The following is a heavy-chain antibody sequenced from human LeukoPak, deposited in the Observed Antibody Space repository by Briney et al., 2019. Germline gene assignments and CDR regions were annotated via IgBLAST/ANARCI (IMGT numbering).Heavy chain of an antibody. D-gene: IGHD3-10*01. CDR1: GYTFTSYA. V-gene: IGHV7-4-1*02. Sequence: ASVKVSCKASGYTFTSYAMNWVRQAPGQGLEWMGWINTNTGNPTYAQGFTGRFVFSLDTSVSTAYLEISSLRSEDTAVYYCARDLGSGSRGKQGTHDPWGQGTLVTVSS. CDR2: INTNTGNP. CDR3: ARDLGSGSRGKQGTHDP. J-gene: IGHJ5*02.